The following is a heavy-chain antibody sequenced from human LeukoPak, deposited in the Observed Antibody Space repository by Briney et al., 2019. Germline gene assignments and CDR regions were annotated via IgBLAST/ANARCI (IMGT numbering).Heavy chain of an antibody. D-gene: IGHD3-3*01. J-gene: IGHJ6*03. V-gene: IGHV3-33*06. Sequence: GGSLRLSCAASGFSFSNSAMHWVRQAPGKGLGWVAVIWYDGSNKYYADSVKGRFTISRDNSKNTLYLQMNSLRAEDTAVYYCAKIDDFWSGYYKDYYYYMDVWGKGTTVTVSS. CDR2: IWYDGSNK. CDR3: AKIDDFWSGYYKDYYYYMDV. CDR1: GFSFSNSA.